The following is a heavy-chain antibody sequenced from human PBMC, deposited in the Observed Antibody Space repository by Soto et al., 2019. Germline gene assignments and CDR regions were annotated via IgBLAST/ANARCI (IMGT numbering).Heavy chain of an antibody. V-gene: IGHV1-3*01. CDR2: INAGNGNT. CDR3: ASGAIVGATGGSDY. Sequence: ASVKVSCKASGYTFTSYAMHWVLQAPGQRLEWMGWINAGNGNTKYSQKFQGRVTITRDTSASTAYMELSSLRSEDTAVYYCASGAIVGATGGSDYWGQGTLVTVSS. J-gene: IGHJ4*02. CDR1: GYTFTSYA. D-gene: IGHD1-26*01.